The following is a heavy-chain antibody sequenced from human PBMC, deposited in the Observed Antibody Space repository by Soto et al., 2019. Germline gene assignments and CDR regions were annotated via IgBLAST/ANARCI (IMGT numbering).Heavy chain of an antibody. Sequence: PSETLSLTCTVSGGSMSSSSNYWVWIRQHPGKGLEWIGYIYYSGSTNYNPSLKSRVTISVDTSKNQFSLKLSSVTAADTAVYYCARRYGYSFDYWGQGTLVTVSS. D-gene: IGHD1-20*01. CDR1: GGSMSSSSNY. V-gene: IGHV4-61*05. J-gene: IGHJ4*02. CDR2: IYYSGST. CDR3: ARRYGYSFDY.